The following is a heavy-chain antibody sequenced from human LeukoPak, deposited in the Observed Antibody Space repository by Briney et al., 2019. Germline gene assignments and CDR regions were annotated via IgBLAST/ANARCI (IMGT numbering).Heavy chain of an antibody. J-gene: IGHJ6*03. D-gene: IGHD6-6*01. CDR1: GYSSTSYW. CDR3: ARQIEYSSSSDQTSNYCYYMDV. CDR2: IYPGDSDT. Sequence: GESLKTSCKVSGYSSTSYWIGWVRQMPGKGLEWMGIIYPGDSDTRYSPSFQGQVTISADKSISTAYLQWSSLKDSDTAMYYCARQIEYSSSSDQTSNYCYYMDVWGKGTTVTVSS. V-gene: IGHV5-51*01.